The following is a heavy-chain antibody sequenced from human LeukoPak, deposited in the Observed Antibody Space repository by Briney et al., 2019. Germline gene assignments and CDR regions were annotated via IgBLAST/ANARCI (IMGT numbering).Heavy chain of an antibody. CDR2: ISGDYT. CDR1: GFTFSNYA. Sequence: GGSLRLSCAATGFTFSNYAMSWVRQAPGKGLEWVSAISGDYTYYTDSVKRRFTISRDNSKNTLYLQMNSLIAEDTAVYYCAKVRSSDYGNYFDQWGQGTLVTVSS. V-gene: IGHV3-23*01. D-gene: IGHD5-12*01. J-gene: IGHJ4*02. CDR3: AKVRSSDYGNYFDQ.